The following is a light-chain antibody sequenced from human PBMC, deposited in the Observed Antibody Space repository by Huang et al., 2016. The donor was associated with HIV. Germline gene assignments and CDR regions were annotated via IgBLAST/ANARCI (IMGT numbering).Light chain of an antibody. Sequence: EIVMTQSPATLSVSPGERATLSCRASQSVSSYLAWYQQKPGQAPSLLIYGASTRATGFPARFSGSGSGTKFTLTISSLQSEDYAVYYCHQYGYWPRTFGQGTKVEIK. J-gene: IGKJ1*01. V-gene: IGKV3-15*01. CDR2: GAS. CDR1: QSVSSY. CDR3: HQYGYWPRT.